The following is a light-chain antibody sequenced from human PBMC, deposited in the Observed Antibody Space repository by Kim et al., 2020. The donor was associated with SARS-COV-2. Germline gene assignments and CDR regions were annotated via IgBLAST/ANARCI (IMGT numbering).Light chain of an antibody. Sequence: DIQMTQSPSTLSASVGDRVTITCRASQSINSWLAWYQQKPGKVPKLMIYKASSLESGVPSRFSGGGSVTEFTLTISSLEPDDFATYYCQQYNNYSLTFGGGTKMEIK. J-gene: IGKJ4*01. CDR1: QSINSW. CDR2: KAS. V-gene: IGKV1-5*03. CDR3: QQYNNYSLT.